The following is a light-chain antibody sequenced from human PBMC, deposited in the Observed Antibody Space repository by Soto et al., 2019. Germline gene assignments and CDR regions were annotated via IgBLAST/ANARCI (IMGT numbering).Light chain of an antibody. CDR2: DVN. CDR3: SSSTTANTLT. Sequence: QSALTQPASVSGSPGQSVTISCTGTSNDIGAYDYVSWYQQVPGKAPKLLIFDVNYRPSEISRRFSGSKSGNSASLTISALQAADEAHYYCSSSTTANTLTFGGGTKLTVL. J-gene: IGLJ2*01. V-gene: IGLV2-14*03. CDR1: SNDIGAYDY.